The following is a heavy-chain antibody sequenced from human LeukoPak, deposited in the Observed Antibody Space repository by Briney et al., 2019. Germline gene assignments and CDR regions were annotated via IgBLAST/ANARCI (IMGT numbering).Heavy chain of an antibody. V-gene: IGHV4-59*01. CDR1: GASINSYY. CDR2: IYYSGST. D-gene: IGHD3-22*01. J-gene: IGHJ5*02. Sequence: SETLSLTCTVSGASINSYYWSWIRQPPGKGLEWIGYIYYSGSTNYNPSLKSRVTISVDTSKNQFSLKLSSVTAADTAMYYCARGPYYYDSSGYYNWFDPWGQGTLVTVSS. CDR3: ARGPYYYDSSGYYNWFDP.